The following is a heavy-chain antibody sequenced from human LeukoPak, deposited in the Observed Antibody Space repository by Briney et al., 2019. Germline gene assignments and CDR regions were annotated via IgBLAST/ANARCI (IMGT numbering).Heavy chain of an antibody. CDR2: FDPEDGET. CDR1: GYTLTELS. Sequence: ASVKVSCKVSGYTLTELSMHWVRQAPGKGLEWMGGFDPEDGETIYAQKFQGRVTMTEDTSTDTAYMELSSLRSEDTAVYYCATEPIVGATSYTRSTRFFAAFDIWGQGTMVTVSS. J-gene: IGHJ3*02. V-gene: IGHV1-24*01. CDR3: ATEPIVGATSYTRSTRFFAAFDI. D-gene: IGHD1-26*01.